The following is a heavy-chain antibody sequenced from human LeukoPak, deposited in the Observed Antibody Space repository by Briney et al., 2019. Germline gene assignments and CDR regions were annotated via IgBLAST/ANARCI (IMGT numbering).Heavy chain of an antibody. CDR2: ISSSSSYI. V-gene: IGHV3-21*01. J-gene: IGHJ4*02. D-gene: IGHD6-19*01. CDR3: ARAPGYSSGWYSYPDY. CDR1: GFTFSSYS. Sequence: GGSLRLSCAASGFTFSSYSMNWVRQAPGKGLKWVSSISSSSSYIYYADSVKGRFTISRDNAKNSLYLQMNSLGAEDTAVYYCARAPGYSSGWYSYPDYWGQGTLVTVSS.